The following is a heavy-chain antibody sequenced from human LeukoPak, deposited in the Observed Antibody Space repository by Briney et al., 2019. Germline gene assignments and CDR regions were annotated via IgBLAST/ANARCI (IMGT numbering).Heavy chain of an antibody. CDR3: ARGRIDFPTHYFYMDV. V-gene: IGHV4-31*03. Sequence: SETLSLTCTVSGASISSDGYYWTWIRQHPEKGLEWVGYIYNSGSTYYNPSLKSRMTISADTSKNQFSLRLSSVTAADTAVYYCARGRIDFPTHYFYMDVWGKGTTVTVSS. CDR2: IYNSGST. J-gene: IGHJ6*03. D-gene: IGHD3-3*01. CDR1: GASISSDGYY.